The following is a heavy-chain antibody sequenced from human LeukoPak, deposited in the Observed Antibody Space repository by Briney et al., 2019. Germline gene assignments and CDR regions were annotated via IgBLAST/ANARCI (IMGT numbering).Heavy chain of an antibody. CDR3: ARYSGSYYNL. J-gene: IGHJ4*02. Sequence: SETLSLTCTVSGGSISSYYWSWIRQPPGKGLEWIGYIYYSGSTNYNPSLKSRVTISVDTSKNQFSLKLSSVTAADTAVYYCARYSGSYYNLWGQGTLVTVSS. D-gene: IGHD1-26*01. V-gene: IGHV4-59*01. CDR2: IYYSGST. CDR1: GGSISSYY.